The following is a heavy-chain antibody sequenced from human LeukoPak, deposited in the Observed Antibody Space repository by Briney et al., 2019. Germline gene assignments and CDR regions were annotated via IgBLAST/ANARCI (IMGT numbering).Heavy chain of an antibody. V-gene: IGHV3-33*08. Sequence: GGSLRLSCAASGFTFDDYAMHWVRQAPGKGLEWVAVIWHDGSHKYYADSVTGRFTISRDNSKNTLCLQMNSLRAEDTAIYYCASGVYSSGWYLDYWGQGTLVTVSS. J-gene: IGHJ4*02. D-gene: IGHD6-19*01. CDR2: IWHDGSHK. CDR1: GFTFDDYA. CDR3: ASGVYSSGWYLDY.